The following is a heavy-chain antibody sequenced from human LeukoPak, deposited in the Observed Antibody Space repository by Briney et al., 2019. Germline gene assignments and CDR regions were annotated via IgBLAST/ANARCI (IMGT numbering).Heavy chain of an antibody. Sequence: GGSLRLSCAASGFTFSSYSMNWVRQAPGKGLEWVSSISRSSSYIYYADSVKGRFTISRDNAKNSLYLQMNSLRAEDTAVYYCARDSDQSTYYDFWSGFRWFDPWGQGTLVTVSS. CDR1: GFTFSSYS. CDR2: ISRSSSYI. CDR3: ARDSDQSTYYDFWSGFRWFDP. D-gene: IGHD3-3*01. V-gene: IGHV3-21*01. J-gene: IGHJ5*02.